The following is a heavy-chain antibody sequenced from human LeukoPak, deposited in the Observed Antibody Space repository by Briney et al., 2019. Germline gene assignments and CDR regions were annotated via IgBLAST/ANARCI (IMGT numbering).Heavy chain of an antibody. Sequence: SETLSLTCTVAGGSISGYYWNWIRQSPGKGLEWIGYVYYSGTTKYNSSLKSRVTISVDMSQNQISLRLNSVTATDTAVYYCARHESSWYLYNWFDPWGQGTQVTVSS. J-gene: IGHJ5*02. CDR3: ARHESSWYLYNWFDP. V-gene: IGHV4-59*08. CDR2: VYYSGTT. D-gene: IGHD6-13*01. CDR1: GGSISGYY.